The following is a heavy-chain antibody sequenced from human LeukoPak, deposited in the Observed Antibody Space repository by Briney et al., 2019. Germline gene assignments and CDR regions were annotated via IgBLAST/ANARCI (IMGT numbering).Heavy chain of an antibody. CDR1: GFTVSSNY. V-gene: IGHV3-66*01. CDR2: IYSGGST. CDR3: ARVGSSGWYDY. J-gene: IGHJ4*02. D-gene: IGHD6-19*01. Sequence: PGGSLRFSCAVSGFTVSSNYMSWVRQAPGKGLEWVSDIYSGGSTYYADSVKGRFTISRDNSKNTLNLQMNSLRVEDTAVYYCARVGSSGWYDYWGQGTLVTVSS.